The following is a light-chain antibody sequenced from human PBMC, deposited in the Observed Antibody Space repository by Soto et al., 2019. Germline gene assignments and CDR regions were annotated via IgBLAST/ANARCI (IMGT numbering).Light chain of an antibody. CDR3: QQYNYYSRT. CDR2: KAA. J-gene: IGKJ1*01. V-gene: IGKV1-5*03. Sequence: DIQMTQSPSTLSASVGDRVTITCLASQSISSWLAWYQQKPGKAPKLLIYKAASLESGVPSRFSGSGSGTEFTLTISSLQPDDFATYYCQQYNYYSRTFSQGTKVDIK. CDR1: QSISSW.